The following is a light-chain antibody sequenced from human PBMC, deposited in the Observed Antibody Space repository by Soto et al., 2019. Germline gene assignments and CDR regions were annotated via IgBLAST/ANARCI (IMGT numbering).Light chain of an antibody. CDR3: QQYGSSPPYT. CDR2: GAS. J-gene: IGKJ2*01. Sequence: EIVLTQSPGTLSLSPGERATLSCRASQSVSSSDLALYQQKPGQAPRLLIYGASSRATGIPDRFSGSGSGTDFTLTISRLEPEDFAVYYCQQYGSSPPYTFGQGTKLEIK. V-gene: IGKV3-20*01. CDR1: QSVSSSD.